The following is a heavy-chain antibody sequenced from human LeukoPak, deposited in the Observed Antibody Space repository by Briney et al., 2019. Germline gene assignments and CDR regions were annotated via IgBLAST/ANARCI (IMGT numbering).Heavy chain of an antibody. CDR3: ARHAYYYDRSGSYEAFDI. CDR1: GGSISSYY. Sequence: SETLSLTCTVSGGSISSYYWSWIRQPPGKGLEWIGYIYYSGSTNYKPSLKSRVTISVDTSKNQFSLKLSSLTAADTAVYYCARHAYYYDRSGSYEAFDIWGQGTMVTVSS. CDR2: IYYSGST. D-gene: IGHD3-22*01. V-gene: IGHV4-59*08. J-gene: IGHJ3*02.